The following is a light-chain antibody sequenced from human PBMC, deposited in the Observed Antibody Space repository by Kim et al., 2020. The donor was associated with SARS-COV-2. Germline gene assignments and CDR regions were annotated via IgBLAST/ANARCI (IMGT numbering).Light chain of an antibody. V-gene: IGLV3-19*01. J-gene: IGLJ2*01. Sequence: ALGRTVSMTCQGDSLRSYYSSWYQQKPGQAPVLVIYGKNKRPSGVPDRISGSSSGNTASLTITGAQAEDEADYYCNSRDNSGNHVVFGGGTQLTVL. CDR1: SLRSYY. CDR2: GKN. CDR3: NSRDNSGNHVV.